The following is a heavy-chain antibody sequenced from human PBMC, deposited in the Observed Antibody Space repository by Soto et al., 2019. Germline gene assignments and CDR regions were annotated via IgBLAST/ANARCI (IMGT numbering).Heavy chain of an antibody. J-gene: IGHJ6*02. V-gene: IGHV3-30*18. Sequence: GVSLRLSCAASGFTFSSYGMHLVRQAPGKGLEWVAVISYDGSNKYYADSVKGRFTISRDNSKNTLYLQMNSLRAEDTAVYYCAKDLHPIVVVITTTVNYGMDVWGQGTTVTVSS. CDR3: AKDLHPIVVVITTTVNYGMDV. CDR2: ISYDGSNK. CDR1: GFTFSSYG. D-gene: IGHD3-22*01.